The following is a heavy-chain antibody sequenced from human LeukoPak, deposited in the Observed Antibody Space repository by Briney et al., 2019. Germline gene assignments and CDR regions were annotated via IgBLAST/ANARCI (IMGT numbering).Heavy chain of an antibody. CDR1: GFTFSSNG. D-gene: IGHD4-17*01. V-gene: IGHV3-30*18. CDR3: AKDFAVTTFDY. Sequence: TGGSLRLSCAASGFTFSSNGMHWVRQAPGKGLEWVAVVSSDGSTKYYADSVKGRFTISGDNSKNTLYLQMNSLRAEDTAVYYCAKDFAVTTFDYWGQGTLVTVSS. CDR2: VSSDGSTK. J-gene: IGHJ4*02.